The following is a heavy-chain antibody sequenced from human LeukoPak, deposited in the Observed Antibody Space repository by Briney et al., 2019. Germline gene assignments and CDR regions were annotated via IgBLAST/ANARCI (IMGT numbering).Heavy chain of an antibody. V-gene: IGHV3-74*01. J-gene: IGHJ5*02. CDR1: GFTFSNYW. D-gene: IGHD4-17*01. CDR2: INSDGINT. Sequence: PGGSLRLSCAASGFTFSNYWMHWVRQAPGKGLVWVSRINSDGINTSYADSVKGRFTISRDNAANTLFLQMSSLRAEDTAVYYCAREKVDHGDPGPLDAWGQGDLVTVSS. CDR3: AREKVDHGDPGPLDA.